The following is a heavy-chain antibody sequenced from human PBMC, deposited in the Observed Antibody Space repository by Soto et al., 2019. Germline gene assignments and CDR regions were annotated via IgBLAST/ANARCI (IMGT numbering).Heavy chain of an antibody. CDR3: AQRGGSGYYGAFDS. Sequence: EVQLLESGGGLVQPGGSLRLSCAASGFTFSTYAMSWVRQAPGKGLEWVSGVSDSGGTTYYADSVKGRVTISRDNSKNTLYMKMNSLRGEDTAVYYWAQRGGSGYYGAFDSWGQGTLVTVSS. CDR1: GFTFSTYA. V-gene: IGHV3-23*01. J-gene: IGHJ4*02. D-gene: IGHD3-22*01. CDR2: VSDSGGTT.